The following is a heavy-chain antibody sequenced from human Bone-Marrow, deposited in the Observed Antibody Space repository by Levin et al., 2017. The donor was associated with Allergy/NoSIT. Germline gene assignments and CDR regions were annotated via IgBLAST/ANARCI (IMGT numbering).Heavy chain of an antibody. J-gene: IGHJ4*02. Sequence: GGSLRLSCTASGFTFVDYAMSWFRQAPGKGLEWVGFIRSKAYGGTTEYAASVKGRFTISRDDSKSIAYLQMNSLKTEDTAVYYCSREGIAVAEYYFDYWGQGTLVTVSS. CDR1: GFTFVDYA. D-gene: IGHD6-19*01. CDR2: IRSKAYGGTT. V-gene: IGHV3-49*03. CDR3: SREGIAVAEYYFDY.